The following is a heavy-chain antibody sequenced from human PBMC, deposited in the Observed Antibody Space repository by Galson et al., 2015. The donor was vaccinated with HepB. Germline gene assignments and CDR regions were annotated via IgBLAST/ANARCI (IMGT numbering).Heavy chain of an antibody. V-gene: IGHV3-33*01. J-gene: IGHJ4*02. CDR2: IWYDGNEK. D-gene: IGHD3/OR15-3a*01. CDR1: GFTFSSYG. Sequence: SLRLSCAASGFTFSSYGMHWVRQAPGKGLEWVAVIWYDGNEKYYVDSVRGRFTISRDNAKNSLYLQMHSLGAEDTAVYYCAREIQDRTGYSLFDYWGQGTLVTVSS. CDR3: AREIQDRTGYSLFDY.